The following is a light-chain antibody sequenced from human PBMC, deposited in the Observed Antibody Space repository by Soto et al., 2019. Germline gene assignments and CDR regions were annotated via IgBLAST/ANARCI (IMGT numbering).Light chain of an antibody. CDR2: RNN. CDR3: AALDDTLDAQV. J-gene: IGLJ7*01. CDR1: RSNIGRNF. V-gene: IGLV1-47*01. Sequence: QLVLTQSPSASGTPGQRVTISCSGSRSNIGRNFAYWYQHVPGTAPRLLIQRNNERPSGVPDRFSGSKSGTSVSLAISGLRADDEATYYCAALDDTLDAQVFGGCTQLTVL.